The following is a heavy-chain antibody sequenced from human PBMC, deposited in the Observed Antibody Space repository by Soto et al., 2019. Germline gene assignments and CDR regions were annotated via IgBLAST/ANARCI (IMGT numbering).Heavy chain of an antibody. CDR2: IISSGDTI. Sequence: EVQLVESGGDLVQPGGSLRLSCEASGFTFSSYDIHWVRQAPGKGPEWISYIISSGDTIYYSESVEGRFTTSKDNARICLFLQSNSRSAEDTAVYPFARGCVDTGLRGAIDVWVQGTTVCVS. J-gene: IGHJ6*02. CDR3: ARGCVDTGLRGAIDV. D-gene: IGHD5-18*01. V-gene: IGHV3-48*03. CDR1: GFTFSSYD.